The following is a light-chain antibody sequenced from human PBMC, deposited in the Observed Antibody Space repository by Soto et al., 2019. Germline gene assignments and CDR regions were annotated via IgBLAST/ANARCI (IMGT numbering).Light chain of an antibody. CDR2: GNS. CDR3: QSYDSSLSAVV. J-gene: IGLJ2*01. V-gene: IGLV1-40*01. CDR1: SSKIGGGYD. Sequence: SVLTQPPSVSGGPGERVTISFTGGSSKIGGGYDVHWYQQLPGTAPKLLIYGNSNRPSGVPDRFSGSKSGTSASLAITGLQAEDEADYYCQSYDSSLSAVVFGGGTKLTVL.